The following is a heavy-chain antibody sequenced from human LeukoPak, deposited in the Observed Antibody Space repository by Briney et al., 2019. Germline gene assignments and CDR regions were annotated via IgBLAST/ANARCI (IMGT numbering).Heavy chain of an antibody. CDR3: GRDPRLGIRGYTYGYIEY. Sequence: ASVKVSCRTSGYTFSSYTITWVRQAPGQGLQWMGWINTNTGNPTYAQGFTGRYVFSLDTSVSTAYLQISGLTADDTAVYFCGRDPRLGIRGYTYGYIEYWGQGTLVTVSS. V-gene: IGHV7-4-1*02. D-gene: IGHD5-18*01. CDR2: INTNTGNP. CDR1: GYTFSSYT. J-gene: IGHJ4*02.